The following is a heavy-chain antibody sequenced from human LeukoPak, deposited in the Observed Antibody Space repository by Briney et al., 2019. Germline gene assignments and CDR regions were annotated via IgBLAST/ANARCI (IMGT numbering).Heavy chain of an antibody. V-gene: IGHV4-34*01. J-gene: IGHJ4*02. CDR2: INHSGST. CDR3: ARGRAFPY. CDR1: GGSFSGYY. Sequence: SETLSLTCAVYGGSFSGYYWSWIRQPPGKGLEWIGEINHSGSTNYNPSLKSRVTISADTSKNQFSLKLGSVTAADTAVYYCARGRAFPYWGQGTLVTVSS.